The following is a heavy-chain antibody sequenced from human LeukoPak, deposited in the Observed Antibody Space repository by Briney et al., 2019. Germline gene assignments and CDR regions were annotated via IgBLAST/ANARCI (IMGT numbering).Heavy chain of an antibody. V-gene: IGHV4-39*01. J-gene: IGHJ6*02. Sequence: SETLSLTCTVSGGSISSSSYYWGWIRQPPGKGLEWIGSIYYSGSTYYNPSLKSRVTISVDTSKNQFSLKLSSVTAADTAVYCCARRRKYCSGGSCYPGYYADYGMDVWGQGTTVTVSS. CDR2: IYYSGST. CDR3: ARRRKYCSGGSCYPGYYADYGMDV. CDR1: GGSISSSSYY. D-gene: IGHD2-15*01.